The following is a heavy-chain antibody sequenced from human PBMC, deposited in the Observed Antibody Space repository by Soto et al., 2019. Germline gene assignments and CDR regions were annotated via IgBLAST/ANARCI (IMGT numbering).Heavy chain of an antibody. CDR2: IYPGDSDT. V-gene: IGHV5-51*01. D-gene: IGHD6-19*01. CDR1: GYSFTSYW. Sequence: GESLKISCKGSGYSFTSYWIGWVRQMPGKGLEWMGIIYPGDSDTRYSPSFQGQVTISADKSISTAYLQWSSLKASDTAMYYCARHPPSQRYSSGYYYYYGMDVWGQGTTVTVSS. J-gene: IGHJ6*02. CDR3: ARHPPSQRYSSGYYYYYGMDV.